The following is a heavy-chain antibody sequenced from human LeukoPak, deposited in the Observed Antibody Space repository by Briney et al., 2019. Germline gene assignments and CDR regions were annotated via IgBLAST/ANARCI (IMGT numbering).Heavy chain of an antibody. D-gene: IGHD2-8*01. CDR1: GFTFSNYA. Sequence: GRSLRLSCVASGFTFSNYAMTWLRRAPGKGLEWVSSIRGSGDYTSYADSVKGRFTVSRDNSKNTLYLQMNSLRAGDTAVYYCARDPNGDYLGAFDIWDQGTMVTVSS. J-gene: IGHJ3*02. CDR2: IRGSGDYT. CDR3: ARDPNGDYLGAFDI. V-gene: IGHV3-23*01.